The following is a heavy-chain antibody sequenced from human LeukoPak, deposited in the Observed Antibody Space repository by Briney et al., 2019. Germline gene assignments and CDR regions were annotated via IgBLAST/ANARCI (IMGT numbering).Heavy chain of an antibody. CDR3: ARSYYYDSSGYCPGY. CDR1: GYTFTSYY. D-gene: IGHD3-22*01. Sequence: GASVRVSCKASGYTFTSYYMHWVRQAPGQGLEWMGIINPSGGSTSYAQKFQGRVTMTRDTSTSTVYMELSSLRSEDTAVYYCARSYYYDSSGYCPGYWGQGTLVTVSS. CDR2: INPSGGST. V-gene: IGHV1-46*01. J-gene: IGHJ4*02.